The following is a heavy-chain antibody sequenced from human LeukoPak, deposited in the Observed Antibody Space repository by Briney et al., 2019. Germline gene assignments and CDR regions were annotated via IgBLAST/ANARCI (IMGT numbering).Heavy chain of an antibody. Sequence: PGGSLRLSCAASGFTFSDYAMNWVRQAPGKGLEWVSYITSSSGTIYYADSVKGRFTISRDNAKNSLYLQMNSLRAEDTAVYYCARFTVTFDYWGQGTLVTVSS. V-gene: IGHV3-48*04. CDR3: ARFTVTFDY. D-gene: IGHD4-11*01. CDR1: GFTFSDYA. CDR2: ITSSSGTI. J-gene: IGHJ4*02.